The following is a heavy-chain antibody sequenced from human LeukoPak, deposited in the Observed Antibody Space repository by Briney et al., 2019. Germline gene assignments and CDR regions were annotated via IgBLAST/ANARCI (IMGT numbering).Heavy chain of an antibody. Sequence: GGSLRLSCAASGFIVNSYVMSWVRQAPGKGLEWVSLIRGSGGSTYYADSVRGRFTISRDNSKNTLYLQMNSLRAEDTAVYYCAKGMGCFTGMDVWGQGTTVTVSS. V-gene: IGHV3-23*01. CDR2: IRGSGGST. CDR3: AKGMGCFTGMDV. CDR1: GFIVNSYV. J-gene: IGHJ6*02. D-gene: IGHD6-13*01.